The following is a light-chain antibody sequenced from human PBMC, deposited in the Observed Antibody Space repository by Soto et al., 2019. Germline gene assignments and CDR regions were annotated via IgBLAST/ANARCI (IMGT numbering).Light chain of an antibody. CDR2: DAY. CDR3: QQYGSSPFP. J-gene: IGKJ3*01. Sequence: EVVLTQSPVTLSLSPGERATLSCRASQSFRGLLAWYQQKPGQAPRLLIYDAYNRATGIPPRFSGSGSGTDFTLTISRLEPEDFAVYYCQQYGSSPFPFGPGTKVDIK. V-gene: IGKV3-20*01. CDR1: QSFRGL.